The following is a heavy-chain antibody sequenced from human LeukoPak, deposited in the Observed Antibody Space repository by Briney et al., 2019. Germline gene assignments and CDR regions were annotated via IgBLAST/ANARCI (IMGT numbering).Heavy chain of an antibody. V-gene: IGHV4-34*01. Sequence: PSETLSLTCAVYGGSFSGYYWSWIRQPPGKGLEWIGEINHSGSANYNPSLKSRVTISVDTSKNQFSLKLSSVTAADTAVYYCARCLRMGYYYYYMDVWGKGTTVTVSS. J-gene: IGHJ6*03. CDR3: ARCLRMGYYYYYMDV. CDR1: GGSFSGYY. CDR2: INHSGSA. D-gene: IGHD1-26*01.